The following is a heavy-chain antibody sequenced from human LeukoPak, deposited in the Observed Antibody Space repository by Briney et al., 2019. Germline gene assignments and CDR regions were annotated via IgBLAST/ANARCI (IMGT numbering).Heavy chain of an antibody. CDR2: TYYRSKWYN. V-gene: IGHV6-1*01. CDR3: ARESYYDSSGYYRDLDY. Sequence: SQTLSLTFAISGDSVSSNSAAWNWIRQSPSRGLEWLGRTYYRSKWYNDYAVSVKSRITINPDTSKNQFSLQLNSVTPEDTAVYYCARESYYDSSGYYRDLDYWGQGTLVTASS. CDR1: GDSVSSNSAA. J-gene: IGHJ4*02. D-gene: IGHD3-22*01.